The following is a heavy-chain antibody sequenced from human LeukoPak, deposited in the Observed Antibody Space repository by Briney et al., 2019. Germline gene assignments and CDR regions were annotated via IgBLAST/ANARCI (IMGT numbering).Heavy chain of an antibody. D-gene: IGHD1-26*01. J-gene: IGHJ6*02. CDR1: GGTFSSYA. CDR3: ARVTSGATRVYYYYGMDV. Sequence: GASVKVSCKASGGTFSSYAISWVRQAPGQGLEWMGGIIPIFGTANYAQKFQGRVTITADESTSTAYMELSSLRSEDTAVYYCARVTSGATRVYYYYGMDVWGQGTTVTVSS. CDR2: IIPIFGTA. V-gene: IGHV1-69*13.